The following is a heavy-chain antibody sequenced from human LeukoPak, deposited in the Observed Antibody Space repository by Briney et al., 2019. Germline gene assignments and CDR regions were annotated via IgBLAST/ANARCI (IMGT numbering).Heavy chain of an antibody. CDR3: AKWVTVSGWYDYFDY. CDR2: ISGSGGGT. Sequence: PGGSLRLSCAASGFTFSSYAMSWVRQAPGKGLEWVSAISGSGGGTYYADSVKGRFTISRDNSKNTLYLQMNSLRAEDTAIYYCAKWVTVSGWYDYFDYWGQGTLVTVSS. D-gene: IGHD6-19*01. J-gene: IGHJ4*02. CDR1: GFTFSSYA. V-gene: IGHV3-23*01.